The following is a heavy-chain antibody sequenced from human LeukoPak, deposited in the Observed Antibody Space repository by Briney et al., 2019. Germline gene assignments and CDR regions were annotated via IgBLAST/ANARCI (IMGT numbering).Heavy chain of an antibody. CDR3: ARSRHGGYSYGYEGGHVNWFDP. Sequence: SETLSLTCTVSGGSISSSSYYWGWIRQPPGKGLEWIGSIYYSGSTYYNPSLKSRVTISVDTSKNQFSLKLSSVTAADTAVYYCARSRHGGYSYGYEGGHVNWFDPWGQGTLVTVSS. V-gene: IGHV4-39*01. J-gene: IGHJ5*02. CDR1: GGSISSSSYY. CDR2: IYYSGST. D-gene: IGHD5-18*01.